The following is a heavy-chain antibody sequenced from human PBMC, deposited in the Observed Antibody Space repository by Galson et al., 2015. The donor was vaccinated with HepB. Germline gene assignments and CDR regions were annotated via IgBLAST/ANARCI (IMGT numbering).Heavy chain of an antibody. J-gene: IGHJ4*02. CDR3: ARGRVAPSTRNGRYYYFDY. CDR1: GGSFSGYY. D-gene: IGHD2-15*01. Sequence: LSLTCAVYGGSFSGYYWSWIRQPPGKGLEWIGEINHSGSTNYNPSLKSRVTISVDTSKNQFSLKLSSVTAADTAVYYCARGRVAPSTRNGRYYYFDYWAREPWSPSPQ. CDR2: INHSGST. V-gene: IGHV4-34*01.